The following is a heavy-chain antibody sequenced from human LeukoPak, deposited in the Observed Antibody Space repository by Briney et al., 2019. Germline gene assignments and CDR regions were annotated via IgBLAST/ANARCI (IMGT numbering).Heavy chain of an antibody. J-gene: IGHJ4*02. Sequence: ASVKVSCKASGGTFSSYANSWVRQAPGQGLEWMGRIIPIFGTANYAQTFQGRVTITADESTSTAYMELSSLRSEDTAVYYCASDYNWNRGSDSDYWGQGTLVTVSS. CDR1: GGTFSSYA. D-gene: IGHD1-20*01. CDR2: IIPIFGTA. CDR3: ASDYNWNRGSDSDY. V-gene: IGHV1-69*15.